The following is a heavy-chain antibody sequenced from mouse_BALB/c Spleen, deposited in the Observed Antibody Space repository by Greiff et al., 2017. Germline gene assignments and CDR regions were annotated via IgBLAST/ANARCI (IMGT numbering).Heavy chain of an antibody. V-gene: IGHV1S22*01. CDR1: GYTFTSYW. CDR2: IYPGSGST. Sequence: LQQPGSELVRPGASVKLSCKASGYTFTSYWMHWVKQRHGQGLEWIGNIYPGSGSTNYDEKFKSKGTLTVDTSSSTAYMHLSSLTSEDSAVYYCTRGSEMDYWGQGTSVTVSS. CDR3: TRGSEMDY. J-gene: IGHJ4*01.